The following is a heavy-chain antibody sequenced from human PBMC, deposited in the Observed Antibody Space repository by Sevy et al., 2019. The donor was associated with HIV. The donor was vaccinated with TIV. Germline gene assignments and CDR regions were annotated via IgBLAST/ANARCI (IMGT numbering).Heavy chain of an antibody. CDR2: INPKTGGT. CDR1: GYTFTGYY. Sequence: ASVKVSCKASGYTFTGYYVHWLRQAPGQGLEWMGWINPKTGGTYFAKKFQDRVTMTTGTSITTAYVELSGLRFDDTAVYYCARMGDYFDTSGYYPLKYWGQGTLVTVSS. CDR3: ARMGDYFDTSGYYPLKY. J-gene: IGHJ4*02. D-gene: IGHD3-22*01. V-gene: IGHV1-2*02.